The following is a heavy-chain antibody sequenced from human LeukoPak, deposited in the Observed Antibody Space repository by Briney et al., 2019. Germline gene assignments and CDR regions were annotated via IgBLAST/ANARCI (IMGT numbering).Heavy chain of an antibody. CDR1: GFTFSSYW. D-gene: IGHD3-10*01. J-gene: IGHJ4*02. V-gene: IGHV3-7*01. CDR3: AREINYYGSGSYYNDYYFDY. CDR2: IKQDGSEK. Sequence: GGSLRLSCTASGFTFSSYWMSWVRQAPGKGLEWVANIKQDGSEKYYVDSVKGRFTISRDNAKNSLYLQMNSLRAEDTAVYYCAREINYYGSGSYYNDYYFDYWGQGTLVTVSS.